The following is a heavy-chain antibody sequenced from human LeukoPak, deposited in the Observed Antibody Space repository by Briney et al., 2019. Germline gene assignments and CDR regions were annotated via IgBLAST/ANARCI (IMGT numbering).Heavy chain of an antibody. CDR3: ARVYCSGGSCTLDY. Sequence: GGSLRLSCAASGFTFSSYSMNWVRQAPGKGLEWVSYISSSSSTIYYADSVKGRFTISRDNAKNSLYLQMNSLRAEDTAVYYCARVYCSGGSCTLDYWGQGTLVTVSS. J-gene: IGHJ4*02. CDR2: ISSSSSTI. D-gene: IGHD2-15*01. CDR1: GFTFSSYS. V-gene: IGHV3-48*01.